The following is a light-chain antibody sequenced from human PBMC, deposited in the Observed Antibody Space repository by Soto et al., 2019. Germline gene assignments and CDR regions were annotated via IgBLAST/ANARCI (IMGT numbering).Light chain of an antibody. CDR3: HQYGSAPAWT. J-gene: IGKJ1*01. V-gene: IGKV3-20*01. CDR2: GAS. CDR1: QSISSSY. Sequence: EIVLTQSPGTLSLFPGERATLSCRASQSISSSYLAWYQQKPGQAPRLLIYGASSRATGIPDRFSGAGSATDFTLTNSRLETEDFAVYYCHQYGSAPAWTFGQGTKVEIK.